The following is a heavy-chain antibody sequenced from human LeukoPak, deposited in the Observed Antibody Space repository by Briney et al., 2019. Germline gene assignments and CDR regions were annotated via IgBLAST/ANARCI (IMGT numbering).Heavy chain of an antibody. CDR3: ARDGGEVGASTWFDL. V-gene: IGHV4-59*13. CDR2: IFHRGST. D-gene: IGHD1-26*01. Sequence: SETLSLTCSVSGGSISTYLWSWVRQPPGKGMEWIGYIFHRGSTNYNPSLRSRVTISMATSMNQFSLRLTSVTAADTAVYYCARDGGEVGASTWFDLWGQGTLVTVSS. CDR1: GGSISTYL. J-gene: IGHJ5*02.